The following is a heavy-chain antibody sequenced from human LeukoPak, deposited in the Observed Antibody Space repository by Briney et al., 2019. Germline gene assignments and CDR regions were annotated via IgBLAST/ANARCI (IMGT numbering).Heavy chain of an antibody. V-gene: IGHV3-23*01. D-gene: IGHD3-10*01. J-gene: IGHJ5*02. CDR3: SIHDLPRGANWFDA. CDR1: GFTFSSYA. CDR2: VSGDRGKI. Sequence: GGSLTLSCAASGFTFSSYAMSWVRQAPGKGVGWGSEVSGDRGKIYYADSVKGRFTISRDNSKKTLFLQMNRLRVESTAIYLFSIHDLPRGANWFDAWGQGTLVTVSS.